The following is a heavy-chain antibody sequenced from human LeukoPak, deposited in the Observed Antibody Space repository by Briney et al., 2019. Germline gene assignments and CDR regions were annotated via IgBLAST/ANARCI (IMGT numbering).Heavy chain of an antibody. CDR3: ARGGVDSSGWPYY. CDR1: GYTFTSFD. J-gene: IGHJ4*02. Sequence: ASVKVSCKASGYTFTSFDITWVRQAAGQGLEWMGWMNPSSATTSYAQKFQGRVTMTRDISVTTAYMELSNLRSDDTAVYYCARGGVDSSGWPYYWGQGTLVTVSS. V-gene: IGHV1-8*01. CDR2: MNPSSATT. D-gene: IGHD6-19*01.